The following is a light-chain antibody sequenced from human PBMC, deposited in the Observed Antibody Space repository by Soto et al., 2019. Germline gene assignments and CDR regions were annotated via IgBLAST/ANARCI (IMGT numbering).Light chain of an antibody. J-gene: IGLJ2*01. CDR3: AAWDDSLNGVV. V-gene: IGLV1-44*01. CDR1: SSNIGSNT. Sequence: QAVVTQPPSASGTPGQRVTISCSASSSNIGSNTVNWYQQLPGTAPKLLIYSNNHRPSGVPDRFSGSKSGTSASLAISGLQSEDEADYYCAAWDDSLNGVVFGGGTKLTVL. CDR2: SNN.